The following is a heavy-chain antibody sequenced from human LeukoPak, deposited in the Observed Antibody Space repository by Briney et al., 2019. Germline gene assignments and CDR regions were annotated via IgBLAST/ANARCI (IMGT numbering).Heavy chain of an antibody. CDR1: GGSFSGYY. J-gene: IGHJ4*02. D-gene: IGHD3-9*01. V-gene: IGHV4-34*01. Sequence: SETLSLTCAVYGGSFSGYYWSWIRQPPGKGLDWIGEINHSGSTNYNPSLKSRVTISVDTSKNQLSLKLSSVTAADTAVYYCARRGIRYFDWLQFGYYFDYWGQGTLVTVSS. CDR3: ARRGIRYFDWLQFGYYFDY. CDR2: INHSGST.